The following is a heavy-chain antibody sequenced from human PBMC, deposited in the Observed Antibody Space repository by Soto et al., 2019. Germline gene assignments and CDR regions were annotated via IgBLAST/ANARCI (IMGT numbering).Heavy chain of an antibody. Sequence: QVQLVQSGAEVKKPGSSVKVSCKASGGTFSSYAISWVRQAPGQGLEWMGGVIPIFGTANYAQKFQGRVTITADESTSTAYLELSSLRSEDTAVYYCAREGITIFGVVTTYYYYGMDVLGQGTTVTVSS. D-gene: IGHD3-3*01. V-gene: IGHV1-69*01. CDR3: AREGITIFGVVTTYYYYGMDV. J-gene: IGHJ6*02. CDR1: GGTFSSYA. CDR2: VIPIFGTA.